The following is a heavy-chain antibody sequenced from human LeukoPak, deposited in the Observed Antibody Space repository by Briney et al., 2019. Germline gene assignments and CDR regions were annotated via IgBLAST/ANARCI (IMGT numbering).Heavy chain of an antibody. D-gene: IGHD2-2*01. V-gene: IGHV3-15*01. Sequence: PGGSLRLSCAASGFTFSNAWMSWVRQAPGKGLECVGRIKSKTDGGTTDYAAPVKGRFTISRDDSKNTLYLQMNSLKTEDTAVYYCTTPPWSIVVVPAAMNYYYYMDVWGKGTTVTVSS. CDR1: GFTFSNAW. CDR2: IKSKTDGGTT. CDR3: TTPPWSIVVVPAAMNYYYYMDV. J-gene: IGHJ6*03.